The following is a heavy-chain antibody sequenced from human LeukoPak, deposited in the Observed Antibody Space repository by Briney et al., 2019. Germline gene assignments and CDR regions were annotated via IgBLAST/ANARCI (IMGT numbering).Heavy chain of an antibody. CDR3: ARGTGTTSFDY. CDR1: GGIFSSYA. CDR2: IFAIFGTA. V-gene: IGHV1-69*13. Sequence: GASVKVSCKTSGGIFSSYAINWVRQAPGQGLEWMGGIFAIFGTANYAQKFQGRVTITADESTSTAYMELSSLRSEDTAVYYCARGTGTTSFDYWGQGTLVTVSS. D-gene: IGHD1-1*01. J-gene: IGHJ4*02.